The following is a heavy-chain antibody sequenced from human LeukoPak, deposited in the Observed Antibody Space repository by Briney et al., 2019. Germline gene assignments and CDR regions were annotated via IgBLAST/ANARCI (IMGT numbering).Heavy chain of an antibody. V-gene: IGHV4-4*02. D-gene: IGHD5-24*01. Sequence: PSGTLSLTCAVSGDSISSSNWWSWVRQPPGKGLEYIGDVYHSGSTYYNPSLKSRVTISVDTSKNQFSLKLSSVTAADTAVYYCRDGYNYWGQGTLVTVSS. J-gene: IGHJ4*02. CDR3: RDGYNY. CDR2: VYHSGST. CDR1: GDSISSSNW.